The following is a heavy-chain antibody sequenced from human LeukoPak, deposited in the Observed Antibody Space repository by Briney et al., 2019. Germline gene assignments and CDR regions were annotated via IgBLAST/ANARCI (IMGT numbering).Heavy chain of an antibody. V-gene: IGHV4-38-2*02. CDR3: AGSVVPATRSYMDV. J-gene: IGHJ6*03. Sequence: PSETLSLTCTVSGYSISSGYYWGWIRQPPGKGLEWIGSIYHSGSTYYNPTLKSRATISVDTSKNQFSLKLSSVTAADTAVYYCAGSVVPATRSYMDVWGKGTTVAVSS. CDR2: IYHSGST. CDR1: GYSISSGYY. D-gene: IGHD2-2*01.